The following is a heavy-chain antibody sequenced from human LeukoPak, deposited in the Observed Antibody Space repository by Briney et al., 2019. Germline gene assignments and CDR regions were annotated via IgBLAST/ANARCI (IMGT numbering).Heavy chain of an antibody. CDR1: GGSISSGGYY. D-gene: IGHD3-22*01. CDR3: ARELRDYYDSSGYLDY. V-gene: IGHV4-31*03. Sequence: PSETLSLTCTVSGGSISSGGYYWSWIRQHPGKGLEWIGYIYYSGSTYYNPSLKSRVTISVETSKNEFSLKLSSVTAADTAVYYCARELRDYYDSSGYLDYWGQGTLVTVSS. CDR2: IYYSGST. J-gene: IGHJ4*02.